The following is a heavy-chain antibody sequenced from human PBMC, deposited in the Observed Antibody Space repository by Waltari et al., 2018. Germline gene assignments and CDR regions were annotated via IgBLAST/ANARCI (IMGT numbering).Heavy chain of an antibody. CDR3: VRDDSYGFDY. CDR2: VKSDESST. V-gene: IGHV3-74*01. D-gene: IGHD5-18*01. Sequence: EVQLVESGGGLVQPGGSLRLSCAASGFTFSSRWMHWVRQAPGKGLVWVSHVKSDESSTSYADSVKGRFTISRDNAKNTGYLQMSSLRAEETAVYYCVRDDSYGFDYWGQGTLVTVSS. J-gene: IGHJ4*02. CDR1: GFTFSSRW.